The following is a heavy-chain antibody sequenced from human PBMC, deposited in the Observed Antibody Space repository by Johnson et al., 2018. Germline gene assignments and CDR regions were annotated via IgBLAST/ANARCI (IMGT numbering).Heavy chain of an antibody. CDR2: IGFDGNNK. Sequence: QVQLVESGGGVVPXGRTLRLXCAASGFTFSNYGMHLVRQAPGKGLEWVALIGFDGNNKYYGESVKGRFTVSRDNSKNTLYLQMNSLIAEDTDVYYCAKDFGAAVAGTFDHWGQGTLVTVSS. J-gene: IGHJ4*02. D-gene: IGHD6-13*01. CDR3: AKDFGAAVAGTFDH. V-gene: IGHV3-30*02. CDR1: GFTFSNYG.